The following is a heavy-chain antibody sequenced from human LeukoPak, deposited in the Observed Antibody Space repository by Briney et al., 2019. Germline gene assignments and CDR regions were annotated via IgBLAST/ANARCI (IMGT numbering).Heavy chain of an antibody. Sequence: GASVKVSCKASGYTFTSFDINWVRQATGQGLEWMGWMNPKKGNTAYALKLQGRVTMTRNTSITTAYMELSGLRSDDTAVYYCARAGRYTSAWSDSWGQGTLVTVSS. D-gene: IGHD3-16*02. CDR3: ARAGRYTSAWSDS. CDR2: MNPKKGNT. V-gene: IGHV1-8*01. J-gene: IGHJ5*01. CDR1: GYTFTSFD.